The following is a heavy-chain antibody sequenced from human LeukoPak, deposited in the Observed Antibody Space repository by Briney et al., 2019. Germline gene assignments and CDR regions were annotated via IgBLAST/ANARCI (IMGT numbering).Heavy chain of an antibody. D-gene: IGHD3-22*01. V-gene: IGHV4-30-4*07. CDR3: ARDALTYYYDSTGYYEGWYFDL. CDR1: GGSLSRGGYS. Sequence: SETLSLTCAVSGGSLSRGGYSWSWIRQPPGKGLEWIGYIYYNGSTSFNPSLKSRVTISLDTSKNQFSLKLSSVTAADTAVYYCARDALTYYYDSTGYYEGWYFDLWGRGTLVTVSS. J-gene: IGHJ2*01. CDR2: IYYNGST.